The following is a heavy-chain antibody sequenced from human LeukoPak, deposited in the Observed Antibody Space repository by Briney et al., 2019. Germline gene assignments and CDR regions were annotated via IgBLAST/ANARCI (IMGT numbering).Heavy chain of an antibody. CDR1: GFTFDDYA. D-gene: IGHD3-10*01. CDR3: AKGKNTGSYLSHVDY. Sequence: GGSLRLSCAASGFTFDDYATHWVRQAPGKGLEWVSLITWDGGSTYYADSVKGRFTISRDNSKNSLYLQMNSLRTEDTALYYCAKGKNTGSYLSHVDYWGQGTLVTVSS. J-gene: IGHJ4*02. V-gene: IGHV3-43*01. CDR2: ITWDGGST.